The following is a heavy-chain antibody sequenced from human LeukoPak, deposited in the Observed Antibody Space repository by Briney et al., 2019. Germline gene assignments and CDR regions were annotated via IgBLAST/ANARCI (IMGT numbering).Heavy chain of an antibody. V-gene: IGHV1-2*02. Sequence: ASVKVSCKASGYTFTSYDINWVRQATGQGLEWMGWMNPNSGGTNYARKFQGRVTMTRDTSISTAYMELSRLRSDDTAVYYCARGGVIGSHDAFDIWGQGTMVIVSS. D-gene: IGHD2-21*01. CDR1: GYTFTSYD. J-gene: IGHJ3*02. CDR2: MNPNSGGT. CDR3: ARGGVIGSHDAFDI.